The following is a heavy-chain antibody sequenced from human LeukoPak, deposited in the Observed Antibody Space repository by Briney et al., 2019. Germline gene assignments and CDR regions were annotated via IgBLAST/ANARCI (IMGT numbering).Heavy chain of an antibody. CDR1: GFTFCSYS. J-gene: IGHJ4*02. D-gene: IGHD3-22*01. Sequence: GGSLRLSCAASGFTFCSYSMNWVRQAPGKGLEWVSSISSSSSYIYYADSVKGRFTISRDNAKNSLYLQMNSLRAEDTAVYYCARDCYYDSSGYPYYFDYWGQGTLVTVSS. CDR3: ARDCYYDSSGYPYYFDY. V-gene: IGHV3-21*01. CDR2: ISSSSSYI.